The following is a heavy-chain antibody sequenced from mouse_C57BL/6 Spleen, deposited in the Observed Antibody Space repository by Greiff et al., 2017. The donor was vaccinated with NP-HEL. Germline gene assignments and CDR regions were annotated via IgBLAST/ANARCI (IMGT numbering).Heavy chain of an antibody. CDR3: ARLGSGYDYFDY. Sequence: VHLVESGAELVKPGASVKISCKASGYAFSSYWMNWVKQRPGKGLEWIGQIYPGDGGTNYNGKFKGKATLTADKSSSTAYMQLSSLTSEDSAVYFCARLGSGYDYFDYWGQGTTLTVSS. CDR1: GYAFSSYW. CDR2: IYPGDGGT. J-gene: IGHJ2*01. V-gene: IGHV1-80*01. D-gene: IGHD3-2*02.